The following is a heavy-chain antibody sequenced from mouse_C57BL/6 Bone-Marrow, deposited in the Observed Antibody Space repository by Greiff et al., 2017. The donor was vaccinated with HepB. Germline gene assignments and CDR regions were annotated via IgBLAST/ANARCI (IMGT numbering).Heavy chain of an antibody. CDR1: GFTFSSYA. J-gene: IGHJ2*01. V-gene: IGHV5-4*01. CDR3: AREDSSGYGY. D-gene: IGHD3-2*02. Sequence: EVKVEESGGGLVKPGGSLKLSCAASGFTFSSYAMSWVRQTPEKRLEWVATISDGGSYTYYPDNVKGRFTISRDNAKNNLYLQMSHLKSEDTAMYYCAREDSSGYGYWGQGTTLTVSS. CDR2: ISDGGSYT.